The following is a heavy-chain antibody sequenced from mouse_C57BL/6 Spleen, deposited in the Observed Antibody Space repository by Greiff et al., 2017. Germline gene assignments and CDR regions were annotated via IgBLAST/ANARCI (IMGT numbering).Heavy chain of an antibody. V-gene: IGHV1-55*01. CDR3: ARWKDLSYDYAWFAY. J-gene: IGHJ3*01. Sequence: QVQLQQPGAELVKPGASVKMSCKASGYTFTSYWITWVKQRPGQGLEWIGDIYPGSGSTNYNEKFKSKATLTVDTSSSTAYMQLSSLTSEDSAVYYCARWKDLSYDYAWFAYWGQGTLVTVSA. CDR2: IYPGSGST. D-gene: IGHD2-4*01. CDR1: GYTFTSYW.